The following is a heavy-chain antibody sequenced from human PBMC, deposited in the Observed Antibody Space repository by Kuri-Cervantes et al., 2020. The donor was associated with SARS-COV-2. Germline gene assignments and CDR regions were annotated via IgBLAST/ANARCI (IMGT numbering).Heavy chain of an antibody. V-gene: IGHV1-46*01. CDR1: GGTFSSYA. CDR3: ARAKGIAVAGTIVWFDP. J-gene: IGHJ5*02. CDR2: INPSGGST. Sequence: ASVKVSCKASGGTFSSYAISWVRQAPGQGLEWMGIINPSGGSTSYARKFQGRVTMTRDTSKNQFSLKLSSVTAADTAVYYCARAKGIAVAGTIVWFDPWGQGTLVTVSS. D-gene: IGHD6-19*01.